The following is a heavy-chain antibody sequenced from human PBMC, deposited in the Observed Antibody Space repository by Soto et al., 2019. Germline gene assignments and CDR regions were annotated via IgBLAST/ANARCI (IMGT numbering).Heavy chain of an antibody. Sequence: NPSETLSLTCTVSGGSFKSGSYSWSWIRQPPGKGLEWIGYVYHTGRTSYNPSLKSRVSISMDTSKNQFSLNLDSVTAAATDVYFCVRYFAYFDSWDKGTRVIVSS. J-gene: IGHJ4*02. D-gene: IGHD3-9*01. CDR2: VYHTGRT. CDR1: GGSFKSGSYS. CDR3: VRYFAYFDS. V-gene: IGHV4-61*01.